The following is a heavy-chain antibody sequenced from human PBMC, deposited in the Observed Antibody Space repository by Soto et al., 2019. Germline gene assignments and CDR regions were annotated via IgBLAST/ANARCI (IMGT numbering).Heavy chain of an antibody. D-gene: IGHD3-9*01. CDR3: AKVRRDFAWLSELDYFDY. CDR1: GLTFSSYA. Sequence: VGSLSLSYSASGLTFSSYAVTWVRKVPGKGLEWVSAISAGGGTTYYADPVKGRFTISRDNSKNMLYLQMNRLRAEDTAVYYGAKVRRDFAWLSELDYFDYSGQGTPVTVYS. J-gene: IGHJ4*02. V-gene: IGHV3-23*01. CDR2: ISAGGGTT.